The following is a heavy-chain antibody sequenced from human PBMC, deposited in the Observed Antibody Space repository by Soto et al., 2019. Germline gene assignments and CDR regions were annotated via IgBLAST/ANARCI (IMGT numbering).Heavy chain of an antibody. CDR2: INHSGST. CDR3: ARVTLYYDFWSGYYGYYGMDV. CDR1: GGSFSGYY. J-gene: IGHJ6*02. V-gene: IGHV4-34*01. Sequence: SETLSLTCAVYGGSFSGYYWSGIRQPPGKGLEWIGEINHSGSTNYNPSLKSRVTISVDTSKNQFSLKLSSVTAADTAVYYCARVTLYYDFWSGYYGYYGMDVWGQGTTVTVSS. D-gene: IGHD3-3*01.